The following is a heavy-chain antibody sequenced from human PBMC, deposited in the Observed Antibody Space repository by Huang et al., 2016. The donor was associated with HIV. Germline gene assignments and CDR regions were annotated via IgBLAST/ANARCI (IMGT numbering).Heavy chain of an antibody. Sequence: QVLLVESGGGVVQPGGSLELSCAASGFVFDNYAMYLVRQAPGRGLECVAYVSYDGTRKDYKDSVRGRFTVSRDNSNNTQYLRMKNLKTEDTAIYYCARDQWLGQYFDYWGQGILVTVS. CDR3: ARDQWLGQYFDY. CDR1: GFVFDNYA. CDR2: VSYDGTRK. V-gene: IGHV3-30-3*01. J-gene: IGHJ4*02. D-gene: IGHD6-19*01.